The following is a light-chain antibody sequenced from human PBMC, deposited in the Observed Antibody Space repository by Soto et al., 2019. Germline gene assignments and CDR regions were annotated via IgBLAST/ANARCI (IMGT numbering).Light chain of an antibody. CDR2: EVS. CDR1: SSDGGGYNY. CDR3: SSCRSTSTLVV. V-gene: IGLV2-14*01. Sequence: QPVLTQPASVSGSPGQSITISCTGTSSDGGGYNYVSWYQQRPGKAPKLMIYEVSNRPSGVSSRFSGSKSGNTASLTISGLQAEDEADYYCSSCRSTSTLVVFGGGTQLTVL. J-gene: IGLJ2*01.